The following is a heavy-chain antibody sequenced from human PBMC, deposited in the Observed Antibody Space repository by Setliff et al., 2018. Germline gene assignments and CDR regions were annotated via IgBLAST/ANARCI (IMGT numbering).Heavy chain of an antibody. CDR1: GHTFSTYG. Sequence: GASVKVSCKDSGHTFSTYGISWVRQAPGQGLEWMGWISAYNGNTNYAQRFQGRVTMTTDTSTSTAYMELRSLRSDDTAVYYCARHASSGLQTFDFWGQGALVTVSS. CDR2: ISAYNGNT. J-gene: IGHJ4*02. V-gene: IGHV1-18*01. CDR3: ARHASSGLQTFDF. D-gene: IGHD6-13*01.